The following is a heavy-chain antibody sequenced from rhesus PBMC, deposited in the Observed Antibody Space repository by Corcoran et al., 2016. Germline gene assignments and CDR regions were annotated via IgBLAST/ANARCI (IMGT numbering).Heavy chain of an antibody. Sequence: QVTLKESGPALVKPTQTLTLTCTFSGFSISTSGTGVGWIRQPPGKALEWLASIYWNDSKYYSTSLKSRLTISKDTSKNQVVLTMTNMDPVDTATYYCARVYSSGWYFDLWGPGTPITISS. CDR1: GFSISTSGTG. V-gene: IGHV2-95*01. D-gene: IGHD4-23*01. CDR2: IYWNDSK. CDR3: ARVYSSGWYFDL. J-gene: IGHJ2*01.